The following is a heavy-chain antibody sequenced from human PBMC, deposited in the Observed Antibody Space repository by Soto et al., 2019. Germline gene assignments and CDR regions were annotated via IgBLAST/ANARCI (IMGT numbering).Heavy chain of an antibody. CDR1: GGSISSSNW. CDR2: IYHSGST. J-gene: IGHJ5*02. Sequence: QVQLQESGPGLVKPSGTLSLTCAVSGGSISSSNWWRWVRQPPGRGLDWIGEIYHSGSTNYNPSLKSRVTISVDKSKHQFALKLSSVTAADTAVYYCARHGYSGYDWTPNWFDPWGQGTLVTVSS. CDR3: ARHGYSGYDWTPNWFDP. V-gene: IGHV4-4*02. D-gene: IGHD5-12*01.